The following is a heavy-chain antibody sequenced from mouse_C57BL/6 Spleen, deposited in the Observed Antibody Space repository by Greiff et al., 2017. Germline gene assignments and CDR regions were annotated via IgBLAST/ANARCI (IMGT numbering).Heavy chain of an antibody. J-gene: IGHJ4*01. D-gene: IGHD1-1*01. V-gene: IGHV1-81*01. CDR3: ARSRGIYYYGSSSYYAMDY. CDR2: IYPRSGNT. Sequence: QVQLQQSGAELARPGASVKLSCKASGYTFTSYGISWVKQRTGQGLEWIGEIYPRSGNTYYNEKFKGKATLTADKSSSKAYMELRSLTSEDSAVYFCARSRGIYYYGSSSYYAMDYWGQGTSVTVSS. CDR1: GYTFTSYG.